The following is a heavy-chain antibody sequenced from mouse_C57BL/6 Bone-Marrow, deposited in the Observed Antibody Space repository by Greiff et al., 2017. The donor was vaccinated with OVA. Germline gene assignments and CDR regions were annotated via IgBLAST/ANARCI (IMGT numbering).Heavy chain of an antibody. CDR2: INPYNGGT. CDR1: GYTFTDYY. J-gene: IGHJ2*01. V-gene: IGHV1-19*01. Sequence: VHVKQSGPVLVKPGASVKMSCKASGYTFTDYYMNWVKQSHGKSLEWIGVINPYNGGTRYNQKFKGKATLTVDKSSSTAYMELNSLTAEDAAVYYWARWVFDYWGQGTTLTVSS. CDR3: ARWVFDY.